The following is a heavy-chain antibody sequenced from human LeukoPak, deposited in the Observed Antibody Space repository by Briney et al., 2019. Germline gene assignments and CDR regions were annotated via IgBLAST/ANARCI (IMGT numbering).Heavy chain of an antibody. J-gene: IGHJ3*02. CDR3: AREKDTIRGSFDI. Sequence: GGSLRLSCAASGFSFNDYYMSWIRQAPGKSLEWTSYMSNSGTTLYYADSVEGRFTISRDNAKNSLFLQMTGLRAEDTALYYCAREKDTIRGSFDIWGQGTLVTVSS. V-gene: IGHV3-11*04. CDR2: MSNSGTTL. CDR1: GFSFNDYY. D-gene: IGHD2-2*02.